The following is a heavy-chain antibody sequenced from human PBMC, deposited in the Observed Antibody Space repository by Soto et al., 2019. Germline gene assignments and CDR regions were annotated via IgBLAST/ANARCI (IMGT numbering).Heavy chain of an antibody. Sequence: EVQLLESGGGLVQPGGSLRLSCAASGFTFSSYAMSWVRQAPGKGLEWVSGINDGGGSTLYADSVKGRFTISRDNSKNTLYLQMNSLRAEDTALYYCRKVGGIVGWNWFDPWGLGTLVIVSS. V-gene: IGHV3-23*01. J-gene: IGHJ5*02. CDR3: RKVGGIVGWNWFDP. D-gene: IGHD2-15*01. CDR1: GFTFSSYA. CDR2: INDGGGST.